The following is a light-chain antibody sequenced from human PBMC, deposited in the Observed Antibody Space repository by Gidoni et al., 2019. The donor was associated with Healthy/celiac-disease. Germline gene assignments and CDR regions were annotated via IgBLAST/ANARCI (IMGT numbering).Light chain of an antibody. J-gene: IGKJ4*01. Sequence: DIRLTPSPSFLSASVGDRVTITCRASKGISSYLAWYQQKPGKAPKLLVYAASTLQSGVPSRFSGSGAGTEFTLTISSLQPEDFATYYCQQLNSYFPLTFGGGTKVEIK. CDR2: AAS. V-gene: IGKV1-9*01. CDR1: KGISSY. CDR3: QQLNSYFPLT.